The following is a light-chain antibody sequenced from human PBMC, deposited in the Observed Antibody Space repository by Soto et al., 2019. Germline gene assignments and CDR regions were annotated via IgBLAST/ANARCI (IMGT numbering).Light chain of an antibody. CDR1: QSVSSNY. CDR2: DAS. Sequence: EIVFTQSPGTLSFSPGEKATPPCSASQSVSSNYLAWYQQRPGQAPRLLIYDASSRATGVPDRFSGSGSGTDFTLTISRLEPEDFATYYCQQYNSYSLTCGQGTRREIK. V-gene: IGKV3-20*01. CDR3: QQYNSYSLT. J-gene: IGKJ5*01.